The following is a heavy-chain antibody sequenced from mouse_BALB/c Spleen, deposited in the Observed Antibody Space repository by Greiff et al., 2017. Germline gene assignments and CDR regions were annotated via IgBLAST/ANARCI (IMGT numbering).Heavy chain of an antibody. CDR1: GDSITSGY. CDR2: ISYSGST. V-gene: IGHV3-8*02. J-gene: IGHJ4*01. Sequence: VQLKESGPSLVKPSQTLSLTCSVTGDSITSGYWNWIRKFPGNKLEYMGYISYSGSTYYNPSLKSRISITRDTSKNQYYLQLNSVTTEDTATYYCARYKGYYGNYDAMDYWGQGTSVTVSS. D-gene: IGHD2-1*01. CDR3: ARYKGYYGNYDAMDY.